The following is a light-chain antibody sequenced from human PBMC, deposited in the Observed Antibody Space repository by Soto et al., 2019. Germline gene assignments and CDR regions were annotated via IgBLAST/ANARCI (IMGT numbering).Light chain of an antibody. J-gene: IGKJ1*01. V-gene: IGKV3-15*01. CDR1: QNINNN. CDR2: GAS. Sequence: ELVRKQSPATLSVSPGERAKISCRASQNINNNLAWYQQKPCQAPRLLIYGASTRATGIPARFSGSGSGTEFTLTISGLQSEDFAIYYCQQYKNWPPWTFGQGTKLDI. CDR3: QQYKNWPPWT.